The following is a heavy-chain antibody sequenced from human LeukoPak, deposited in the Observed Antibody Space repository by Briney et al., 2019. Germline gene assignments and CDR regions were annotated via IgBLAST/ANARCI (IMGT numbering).Heavy chain of an antibody. J-gene: IGHJ4*02. V-gene: IGHV1-18*04. Sequence: ASVKVSCKASGHTFTSYGISWVRQAPGQGLEWMGWISAYNGNTNYAQKLQGRVTMTTDTSTSTAYMELRSLRSDDTTVYYCARDNGSSGWYRRFDYWGQGTLVTVSS. CDR2: ISAYNGNT. D-gene: IGHD6-19*01. CDR3: ARDNGSSGWYRRFDY. CDR1: GHTFTSYG.